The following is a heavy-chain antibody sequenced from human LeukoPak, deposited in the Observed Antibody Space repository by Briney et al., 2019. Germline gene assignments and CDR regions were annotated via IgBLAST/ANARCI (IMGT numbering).Heavy chain of an antibody. V-gene: IGHV3-30-3*01. D-gene: IGHD6-13*01. Sequence: GRSLRLSCAASGFTFSSYAMHWVRQAPGKGLEWVAVISYDGSNKYYADSVKGRFTISRDNSKNTPYLQMNSLRAEDTAVYYCARDWTNTGGGIAAAGTRYYGMDVWGQGTTVTVSS. CDR1: GFTFSSYA. CDR3: ARDWTNTGGGIAAAGTRYYGMDV. J-gene: IGHJ6*02. CDR2: ISYDGSNK.